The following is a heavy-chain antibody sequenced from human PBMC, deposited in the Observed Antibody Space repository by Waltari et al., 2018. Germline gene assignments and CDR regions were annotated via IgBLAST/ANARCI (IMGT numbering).Heavy chain of an antibody. J-gene: IGHJ5*02. Sequence: QLQLQESGPGLVKPSETLSLTCTVSGGSISSSSYYWGWIRQPPGKGLEWIGSIYYSGSTYYSPSLKSRVTISVDTSKNQFSLKLSSVTAADTAVYYCARGGYCGGDCYSRWFDPWGQGTLVTVSS. CDR2: IYYSGST. D-gene: IGHD2-21*01. CDR1: GGSISSSSYY. CDR3: ARGGYCGGDCYSRWFDP. V-gene: IGHV4-39*07.